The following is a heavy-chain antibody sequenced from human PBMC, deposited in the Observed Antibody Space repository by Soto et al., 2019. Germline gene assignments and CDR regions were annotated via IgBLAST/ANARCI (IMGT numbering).Heavy chain of an antibody. J-gene: IGHJ4*02. CDR2: ISSSSSNII. Sequence: GGSLRLSCAASGFTFSSYSMNWVRQAPGKGLEWVSYISSSSSNIIYYAESVKGRFTISRDNAKNSLYLQMNSLRDEDTAEYYCASRVYSSSWSLFDYWGQGTLVTVSS. D-gene: IGHD6-13*01. V-gene: IGHV3-48*02. CDR3: ASRVYSSSWSLFDY. CDR1: GFTFSSYS.